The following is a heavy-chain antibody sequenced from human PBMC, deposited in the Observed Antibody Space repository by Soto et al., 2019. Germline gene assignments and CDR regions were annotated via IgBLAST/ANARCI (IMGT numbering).Heavy chain of an antibody. J-gene: IGHJ4*02. CDR1: GYTVTDYA. CDR3: ARGHSGWYYLGDN. V-gene: IGHV1-3*01. Sequence: ASVKVSCKASGYTVTDYAIYWVRQAPGQSLEWMGWITPGNGKTRYSEKCQGRVTITCDTSATTAYMELSSLRSEDTAVYYCARGHSGWYYLGDNWGQGTLVTVSS. D-gene: IGHD6-19*01. CDR2: ITPGNGKT.